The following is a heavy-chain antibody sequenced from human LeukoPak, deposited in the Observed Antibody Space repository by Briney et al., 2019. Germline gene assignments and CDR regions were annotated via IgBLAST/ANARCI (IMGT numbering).Heavy chain of an antibody. CDR1: GGSFSSHD. CDR3: ARGWLAETTLVTPYNY. Sequence: SVTVSCTASGGSFSSHDISWVRQAPGQGLEWMGGITPIFGTAVYAQKFQGRVTITAVESMSTAHMELTSLRSEDTATYYCARGWLAETTLVTPYNYWGQGTLVTVSS. D-gene: IGHD4-23*01. CDR2: ITPIFGTA. V-gene: IGHV1-69*13. J-gene: IGHJ4*02.